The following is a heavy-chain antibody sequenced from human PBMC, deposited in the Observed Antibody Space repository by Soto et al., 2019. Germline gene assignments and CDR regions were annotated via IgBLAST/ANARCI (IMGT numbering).Heavy chain of an antibody. D-gene: IGHD3-3*02. V-gene: IGHV3-23*01. CDR1: GFTFSSYA. CDR2: ITGPGSRT. CDR3: AKWPVSFLDYYYGMDV. Sequence: GGFLRLSCAASGFTFSSYAMSWVRQAPGKGLEWVSAITGPGSRTYYADSVKGRFTISRDNSKNTLSLQMSSLRADDTAVYYCAKWPVSFLDYYYGMDVWGQGTTVTVSS. J-gene: IGHJ6*02.